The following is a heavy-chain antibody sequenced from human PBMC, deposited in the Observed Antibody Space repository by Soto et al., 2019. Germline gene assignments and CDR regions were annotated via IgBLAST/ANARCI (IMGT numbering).Heavy chain of an antibody. CDR1: GFSFSDFY. Sequence: QVQLVDSGGGLVKPGGSLRLFCAASGFSFSDFYMTWIRQAPGKGLEWVSYISDTSKTISYSDSVKGRFTISRDNAKNSLSLQMNSLRGEDTAVYYCARVQYFEWHFDLWGRGTLVTVSS. CDR3: ARVQYFEWHFDL. V-gene: IGHV3-11*01. J-gene: IGHJ2*01. CDR2: ISDTSKTI. D-gene: IGHD3-3*01.